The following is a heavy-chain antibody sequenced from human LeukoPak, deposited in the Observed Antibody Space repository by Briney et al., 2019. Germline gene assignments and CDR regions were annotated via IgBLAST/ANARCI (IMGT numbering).Heavy chain of an antibody. CDR2: ISDSGDGT. J-gene: IGHJ4*02. Sequence: GGSLRLSCTASGFTFRSYVFSWVPQAPGKGLEWVSAISDSGDGTYYADSVKGRFTISRDNSKNTLYLQMNGLGAEDTAVYYCAKAHAIRAVDYGDQGRLVTVSS. CDR1: GFTFRSYV. CDR3: AKAHAIRAVDY. V-gene: IGHV3-23*01. D-gene: IGHD5-12*01.